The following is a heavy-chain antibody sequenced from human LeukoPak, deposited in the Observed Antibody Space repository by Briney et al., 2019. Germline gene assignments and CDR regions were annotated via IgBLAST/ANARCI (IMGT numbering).Heavy chain of an antibody. J-gene: IGHJ3*02. D-gene: IGHD3-3*01. CDR3: ARAYDFWSGYFLSASSKNRDAFDI. V-gene: IGHV1-8*03. CDR1: GYTFTSYD. CDR2: MNPNSGNT. Sequence: GASVKVSCKASGYTFTSYDINWVRQATGQGLEWMGWMNPNSGNTGYAQKFQGRVTITRNTSISTAYMELSSLRSEDTAVYYCARAYDFWSGYFLSASSKNRDAFDIWGQGTMVTVSS.